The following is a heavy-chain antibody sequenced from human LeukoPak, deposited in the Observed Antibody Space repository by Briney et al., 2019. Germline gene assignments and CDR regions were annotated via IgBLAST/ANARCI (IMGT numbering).Heavy chain of an antibody. Sequence: SETLSLTCTVSSGSISSYYWSWIRQPPGKGLEWIGYIFYSGSTNYNPSLKSRVTISVDTSKNQFSLKLSSVTAADTAVYYCARRYYDILTGYSDAFDIWGQGTMVTVSS. J-gene: IGHJ3*02. CDR3: ARRYYDILTGYSDAFDI. CDR2: IFYSGST. CDR1: SGSISSYY. V-gene: IGHV4-59*12. D-gene: IGHD3-9*01.